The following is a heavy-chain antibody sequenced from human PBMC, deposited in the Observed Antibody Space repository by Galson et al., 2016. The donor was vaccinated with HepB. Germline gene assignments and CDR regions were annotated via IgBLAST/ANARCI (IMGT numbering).Heavy chain of an antibody. CDR1: GYTFTGYY. CDR3: ARDYGDNSFYGMDV. D-gene: IGHD4-17*01. CDR2: INPNSGGT. V-gene: IGHV1-2*02. J-gene: IGHJ6*02. Sequence: SVKISCKASGYTFTGYYMHWVRQAPGQGLEWMGWINPNSGGTNYAQKFQGRVSMTRDTSISTAYMELSRLRSDDTAVYYCARDYGDNSFYGMDVWGQGTPATVSS.